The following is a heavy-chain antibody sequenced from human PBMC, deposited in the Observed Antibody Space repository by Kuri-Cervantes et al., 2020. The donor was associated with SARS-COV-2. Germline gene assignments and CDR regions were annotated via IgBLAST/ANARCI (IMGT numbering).Heavy chain of an antibody. J-gene: IGHJ4*02. D-gene: IGHD6-19*01. CDR3: ARDQGAHIAVAVVFDY. CDR1: GFTFSNAW. CDR2: IKSKTDGGTT. V-gene: IGHV3-15*07. Sequence: GGSLRLSCAASGFTFSNAWMNWVRQAPGKGLEWVGRIKSKTDGGTTDYAAPVKGRFTISRDDSKNTLYLQMNSLRAEDTAVYYCARDQGAHIAVAVVFDYWGQGTLVTVSS.